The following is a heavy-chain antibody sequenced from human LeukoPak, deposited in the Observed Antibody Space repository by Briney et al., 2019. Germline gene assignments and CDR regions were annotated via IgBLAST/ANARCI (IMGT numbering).Heavy chain of an antibody. CDR2: MNPNSGNT. CDR1: GYTFTSYD. CDR3: ARWRFGELYYFDY. Sequence: GASVKVSCKASGYTFTSYDINWVRQATGQGLEWMGWMNPNSGNTGYAQRFQGRVTMTRNTSISTAYMELSSLRSEDTAVYYCARWRFGELYYFDYWGQGTLVTVSS. V-gene: IGHV1-8*01. J-gene: IGHJ4*02. D-gene: IGHD3-10*01.